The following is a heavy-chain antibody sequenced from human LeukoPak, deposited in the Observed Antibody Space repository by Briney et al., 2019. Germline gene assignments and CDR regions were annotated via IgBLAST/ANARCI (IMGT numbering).Heavy chain of an antibody. CDR3: AKDVGKWESLHFFDY. V-gene: IGHV3-23*01. CDR1: GFTFSTNA. J-gene: IGHJ4*02. Sequence: PGGSLRLSCLTSGFTFSTNAMSWVRQAPGKGLEWISGISGSGASTYYADSVTGQFTISRDNSRNTLYLQMNSLRGDDTAVYYCAKDVGKWESLHFFDYWGQGTLVTVSS. D-gene: IGHD1-26*01. CDR2: ISGSGAST.